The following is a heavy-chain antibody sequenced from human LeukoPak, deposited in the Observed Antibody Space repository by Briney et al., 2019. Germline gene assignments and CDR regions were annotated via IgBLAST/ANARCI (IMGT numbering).Heavy chain of an antibody. J-gene: IGHJ4*02. D-gene: IGHD3-22*01. CDR3: ARVSDSSSVGFGY. CDR1: GGSISSYY. CDR2: IYYSGST. Sequence: ASETLSLTCTVSGGSISSYYWSWIRQPPGKGLEWIGYIYYSGSTNYNPSLKSRVTISVDTSKNQFSLKLSSVTAADTAVYYCARVSDSSSVGFGYWGQGTLVTVSS. V-gene: IGHV4-59*12.